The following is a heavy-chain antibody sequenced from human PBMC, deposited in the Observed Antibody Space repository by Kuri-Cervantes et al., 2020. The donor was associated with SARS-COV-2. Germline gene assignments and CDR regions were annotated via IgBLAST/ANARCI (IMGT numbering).Heavy chain of an antibody. CDR3: VKVLEWELLSPLGDY. J-gene: IGHJ4*02. Sequence: GGSLRLSCAASGITFSSYAMSWVRQAPGKGVEWVSAITDDGGSTYHADSVKGRFTISRDNSKTTLFLQMNSLRAEDTAVYHCVKVLEWELLSPLGDYWGQGTLVTVSS. CDR2: ITDDGGST. V-gene: IGHV3-23*01. CDR1: GITFSSYA. D-gene: IGHD1-26*01.